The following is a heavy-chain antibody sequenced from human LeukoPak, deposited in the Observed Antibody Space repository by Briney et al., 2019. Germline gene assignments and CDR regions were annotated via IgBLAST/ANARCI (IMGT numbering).Heavy chain of an antibody. CDR3: ARHYDNLTGFFDY. Sequence: SETLSLTCTVSGDYITRGYYWGWIRQPPGKGLEWIGTIYHSGSTYYNPSLKSRVTISVDTSKNQLSLKLSSVTAADTAVYYCARHYDNLTGFFDYWGQGTLVTVSS. V-gene: IGHV4-38-2*02. CDR1: GDYITRGYY. J-gene: IGHJ4*02. CDR2: IYHSGST. D-gene: IGHD3-9*01.